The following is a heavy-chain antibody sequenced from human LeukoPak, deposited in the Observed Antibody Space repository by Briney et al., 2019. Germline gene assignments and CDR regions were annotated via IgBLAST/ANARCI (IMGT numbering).Heavy chain of an antibody. V-gene: IGHV3-11*01. D-gene: IGHD2-21*02. Sequence: PGGSLRLSCAASGFTFSDYYMSWIRQAPGKGLEGVSYISSSGSTIYYADSVKGRFTISRDNSKNTLYLQMNSLRAEDTAVYYCAREEVVTAIRYAFDIWGQGTMVTVSS. CDR2: ISSSGSTI. J-gene: IGHJ3*02. CDR3: AREEVVTAIRYAFDI. CDR1: GFTFSDYY.